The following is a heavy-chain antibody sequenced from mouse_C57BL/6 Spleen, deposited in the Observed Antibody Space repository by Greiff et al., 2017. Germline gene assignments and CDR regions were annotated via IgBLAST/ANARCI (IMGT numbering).Heavy chain of an antibody. J-gene: IGHJ3*01. Sequence: EVQLQESGGGLVKPGGSLKLSCAASGFTFSDYGMHWVRQAPEKGLEWVAYISSGSSTIYYADTVKGRFTISRDNAKNTLFLQMTSLRSEDTAMYYCARKYGSSSFAYWGQGTLVTVSA. V-gene: IGHV5-17*01. CDR2: ISSGSSTI. D-gene: IGHD1-1*01. CDR3: ARKYGSSSFAY. CDR1: GFTFSDYG.